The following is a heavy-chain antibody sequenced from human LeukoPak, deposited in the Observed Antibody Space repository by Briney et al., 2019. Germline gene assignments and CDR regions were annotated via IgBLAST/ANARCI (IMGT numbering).Heavy chain of an antibody. Sequence: SCKASGGTFSSYAMHWVRQAPGKGLEWVAVISYDGSNKYYADSVKGRFTISRDNSKNTLYLQMNSLRAEDTAVYYCAREGFTAFDYWGQGTLVTVSS. CDR2: ISYDGSNK. J-gene: IGHJ4*02. CDR1: GGTFSSYA. CDR3: AREGFTAFDY. V-gene: IGHV3-30-3*01.